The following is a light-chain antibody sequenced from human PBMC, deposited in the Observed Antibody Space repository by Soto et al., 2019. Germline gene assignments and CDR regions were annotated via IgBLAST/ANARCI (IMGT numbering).Light chain of an antibody. CDR1: QSISSW. V-gene: IGKV1-5*01. Sequence: DIQMTQSPSTLSASVGDRVTITCRASQSISSWLAWYQQKPGKAPKLLIYDASSFEIGAPSRFSGSGSGTEFTLAISSLQPDDFATYYCQQYDSYSWTFGQGTKVEIK. CDR3: QQYDSYSWT. CDR2: DAS. J-gene: IGKJ1*01.